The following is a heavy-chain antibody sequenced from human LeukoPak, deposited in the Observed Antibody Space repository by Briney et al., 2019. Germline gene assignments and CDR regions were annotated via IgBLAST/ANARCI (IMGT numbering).Heavy chain of an antibody. Sequence: GGSLRLSCAASGFTFSSYAMHWVRQAPGKGLEYVSAISSNGGSTYYANSLKGRVTISRDNSKNTLYLQMGSLRAEHMAVYYCARDGDDSSGYFRLYYYYGMDVWGQGTTVTVSS. CDR1: GFTFSSYA. D-gene: IGHD3-22*01. CDR3: ARDGDDSSGYFRLYYYYGMDV. CDR2: ISSNGGST. V-gene: IGHV3-64*01. J-gene: IGHJ6*02.